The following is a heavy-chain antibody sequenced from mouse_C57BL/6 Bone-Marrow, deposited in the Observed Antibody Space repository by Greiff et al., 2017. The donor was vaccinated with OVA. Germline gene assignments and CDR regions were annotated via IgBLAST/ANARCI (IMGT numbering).Heavy chain of an antibody. D-gene: IGHD1-1*01. J-gene: IGHJ3*01. V-gene: IGHV1-4*01. CDR2: INPSSGYT. CDR1: GYTFTSYT. CDR3: ARAYYAWFAY. Sequence: QVQLKESGADLARPGASVKMSCKASGYTFTSYTMHWVNQRPGKGLEWIGYINPSSGYTKYNQKLKDKATLNADKTSSTAYMQLSSLTSEDTAVYDCARAYYAWFAYGGQGKLVTVSA.